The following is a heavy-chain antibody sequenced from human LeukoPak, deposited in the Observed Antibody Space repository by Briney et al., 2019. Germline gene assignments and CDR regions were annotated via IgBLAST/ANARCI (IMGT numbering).Heavy chain of an antibody. CDR3: AKTKVPNYYGSGSYVDY. Sequence: GGSLRLSCAASGFTFSSYAMSWVRQAPGKGLEWVSAISGSAGSTYYADPVKGRFTISRDNSKNTLYLQMNSLRAEDTAVYYCAKTKVPNYYGSGSYVDYWGQGTLVTVSS. CDR2: ISGSAGST. CDR1: GFTFSSYA. V-gene: IGHV3-23*01. J-gene: IGHJ4*02. D-gene: IGHD3-10*01.